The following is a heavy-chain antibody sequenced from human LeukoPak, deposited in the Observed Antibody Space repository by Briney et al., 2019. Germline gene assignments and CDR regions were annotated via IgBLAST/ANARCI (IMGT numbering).Heavy chain of an antibody. J-gene: IGHJ5*02. CDR1: GFTFSSYG. CDR3: ARMTGYYRNWFDP. CDR2: ISYDGSNK. D-gene: IGHD3-9*01. Sequence: GGSLRLSCAASGFTFSSYGMHWVRQAPGKGLEWVAVISYDGSNKYYADSVKGRFTISRDNSKNTLYLQMNSLRAEDTAVYYCARMTGYYRNWFDPWGQGTLVTLSS. V-gene: IGHV3-30*03.